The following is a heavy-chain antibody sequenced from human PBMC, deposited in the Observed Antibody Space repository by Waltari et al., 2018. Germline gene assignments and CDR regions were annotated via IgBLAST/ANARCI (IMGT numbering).Heavy chain of an antibody. CDR2: ISGSGGGT. V-gene: IGHV3-23*01. J-gene: IGHJ3*02. D-gene: IGHD3-22*01. CDR3: AKTYYYDSSGYYSRGDAFDI. CDR1: GFTFSSYA. Sequence: EVQLLESGGGLVQPGGSLRLSCAASGFTFSSYAMSWFRQAPGTGLECVSAISGSGGGTYYEDAVKGRFTISRDNSKNTLYLQMNSLRAEDTAVYYCAKTYYYDSSGYYSRGDAFDIWGQGTMVTVSS.